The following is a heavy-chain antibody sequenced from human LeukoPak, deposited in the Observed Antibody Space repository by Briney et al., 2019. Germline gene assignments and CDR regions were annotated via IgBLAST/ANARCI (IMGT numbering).Heavy chain of an antibody. Sequence: GGSLRLSCAASGFTVSSNYMSWVRQAPGKGLEWVSHISTSVSTIYYGDSVKGRFTISRDNAKNSLFLHMNILRAEDTAVYYCARGSDYGVGAFDIWGQGTMVTVSS. CDR3: ARGSDYGVGAFDI. J-gene: IGHJ3*02. V-gene: IGHV3-11*04. CDR2: ISTSVSTI. D-gene: IGHD4-17*01. CDR1: GFTVSSNY.